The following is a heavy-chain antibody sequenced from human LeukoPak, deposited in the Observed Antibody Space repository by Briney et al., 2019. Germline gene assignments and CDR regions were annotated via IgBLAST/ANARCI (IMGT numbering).Heavy chain of an antibody. J-gene: IGHJ4*02. CDR1: GGTFSSFA. CDR3: AREDYGDYRGPFDH. V-gene: IGHV1-69*05. D-gene: IGHD4-17*01. CDR2: IIPLFGTA. Sequence: SVKVSCKASGGTFSSFAISWVRQAPGQGLEWMGGIIPLFGTADYAQAFQGRVTITTDESSTTAYMELSSLRSEDTAVYYCAREDYGDYRGPFDHWGQGTLVTVSS.